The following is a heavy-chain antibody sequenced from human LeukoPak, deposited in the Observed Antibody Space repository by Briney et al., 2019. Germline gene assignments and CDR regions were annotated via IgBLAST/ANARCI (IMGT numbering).Heavy chain of an antibody. Sequence: ASVKVSCKASGNTVTNYYMQWVRQAPGQGLEWMGIINTNTGSTDYEQKFQGRVTMTRDMSTTTVYMELSSLTSEDTAVYYCALGYRLLKPFDALEIWGQGTMVTVSS. CDR3: ALGYRLLKPFDALEI. CDR1: GNTVTNYY. CDR2: INTNTGST. D-gene: IGHD2/OR15-2a*01. J-gene: IGHJ3*02. V-gene: IGHV1-46*01.